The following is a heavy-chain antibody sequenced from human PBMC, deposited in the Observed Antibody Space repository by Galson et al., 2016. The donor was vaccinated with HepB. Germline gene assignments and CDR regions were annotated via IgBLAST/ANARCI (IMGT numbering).Heavy chain of an antibody. J-gene: IGHJ4*02. D-gene: IGHD3-9*01. V-gene: IGHV1-69*13. CDR2: IIPIFGTP. Sequence: SVKVSCKASGDSFNRYSISWVRQAPGHGLEWMGGIIPIFGTPDYAQKLQGRVIITADVSTSTSHMELSSLRFEDTAVYYCATLSYDVVTGYQYFFDHWGQGTLVTVSS. CDR1: GDSFNRYS. CDR3: ATLSYDVVTGYQYFFDH.